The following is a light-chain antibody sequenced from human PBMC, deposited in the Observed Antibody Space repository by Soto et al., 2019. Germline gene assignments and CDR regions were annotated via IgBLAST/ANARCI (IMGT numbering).Light chain of an antibody. V-gene: IGLV2-14*03. Sequence: QSALTQSASVSGSPGQSITISCTGTSRDVGGYNYVSWYQQHPGKAPKLMIFDVTNRPSGVSDRFSGSKFGNTASLTISGLQAEDEADYYCSSYTSSSTYVXGTGTKLTVL. CDR2: DVT. J-gene: IGLJ1*01. CDR3: SSYTSSSTYV. CDR1: SRDVGGYNY.